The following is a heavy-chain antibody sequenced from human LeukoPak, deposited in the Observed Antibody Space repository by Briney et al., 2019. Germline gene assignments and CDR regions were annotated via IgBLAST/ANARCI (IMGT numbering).Heavy chain of an antibody. CDR2: ISGSGGNT. CDR1: GFTFSSYA. D-gene: IGHD6-19*01. V-gene: IGHV3-23*01. J-gene: IGHJ4*02. CDR3: ARGGWLGKPQRVDY. Sequence: PGGSLRLSCAASGFTFSSYAMSWVRQAPGKGLEWVSIISGSGGNTYNADSVKGRFTISRDNSKNTLYLQINSLRAEDTAVYYCARGGWLGKPQRVDYWGQGTLITVSS.